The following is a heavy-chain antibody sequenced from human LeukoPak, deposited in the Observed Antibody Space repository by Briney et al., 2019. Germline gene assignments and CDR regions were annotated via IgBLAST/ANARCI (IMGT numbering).Heavy chain of an antibody. Sequence: SETLSLTCTVSGDSMSSYFWTWVRQFPGKGLEWVGYIYQTTTTYSPSLKGRVTISADMSQNQLSLKVTSVTAADTAVYYCARNFPGRTEDVWGKGTTVIVSS. CDR2: IYQTTT. CDR3: ARNFPGRTEDV. V-gene: IGHV4-59*01. J-gene: IGHJ6*04. CDR1: GDSMSSYF. D-gene: IGHD1-14*01.